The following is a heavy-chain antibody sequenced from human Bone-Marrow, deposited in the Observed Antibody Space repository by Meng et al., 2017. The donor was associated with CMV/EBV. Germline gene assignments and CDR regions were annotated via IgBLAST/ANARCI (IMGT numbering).Heavy chain of an antibody. J-gene: IGHJ6*02. D-gene: IGHD5-18*01. CDR1: GASISRSSYY. Sequence: SETLSLTCIVSGASISRSSYYWGWIRQPPGKGLGWIGSIYYGGSTYYNPSLTSRVTISIDTSKDHFSLKLSSVTAADTAVYYCARGLRDVDTAYNYYYYYGMDVWGQGTTVTVSS. V-gene: IGHV4-39*07. CDR3: ARGLRDVDTAYNYYYYYGMDV. CDR2: IYYGGST.